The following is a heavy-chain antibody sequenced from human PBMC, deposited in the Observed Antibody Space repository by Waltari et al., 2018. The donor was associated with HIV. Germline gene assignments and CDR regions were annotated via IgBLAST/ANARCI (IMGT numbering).Heavy chain of an antibody. J-gene: IGHJ4*02. V-gene: IGHV3-33*01. CDR1: GFTFSNFA. CDR3: ARGYSSSRWIPLYH. Sequence: QVQLVQSGGGVVQPGTSLTLSCAVSGFTFSNFALHWVRQPTGKGLEWLAVFWSDGAEISYADSVKGRFTVSKDSSQKTLYLHLTSLRAEDTALYYCARGYSSSRWIPLYHWGRGTLVTVSS. CDR2: FWSDGAEI. D-gene: IGHD6-6*01.